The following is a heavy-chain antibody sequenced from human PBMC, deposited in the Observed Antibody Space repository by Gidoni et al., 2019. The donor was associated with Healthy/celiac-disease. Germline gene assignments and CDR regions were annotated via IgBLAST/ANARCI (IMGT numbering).Heavy chain of an antibody. CDR2: ISYDGSNK. CDR3: ASGSEVPPAGSWFDP. CDR1: GFTFSSYA. J-gene: IGHJ5*02. V-gene: IGHV3-30-3*01. D-gene: IGHD6-13*01. Sequence: QVQLVESGGGVVQPGRSLRLSCAASGFTFSSYAMHWVRQAPGKGLEWVAVISYDGSNKYYADSVKGRFTISRDNSKNTLYLQMNSLRAEDTAVYYCASGSEVPPAGSWFDPWGQGTLVTVSS.